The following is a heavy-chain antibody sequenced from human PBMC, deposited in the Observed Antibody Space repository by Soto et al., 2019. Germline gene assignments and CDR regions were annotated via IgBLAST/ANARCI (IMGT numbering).Heavy chain of an antibody. CDR3: ARTRMIESWIDY. J-gene: IGHJ4*01. V-gene: IGHV4-59*07. CDR1: GDSMSIYY. Sequence: SDSLSLSRDVCGDSMSIYYWSWIRQPPGKGLEWIGYVYYSGSTLYNPSLESRVTLSIDMSKKQVSLKLNSVIAADTAVYYCARTRMIESWIDYWGQGTLVTVSS. D-gene: IGHD2-21*01. CDR2: VYYSGST.